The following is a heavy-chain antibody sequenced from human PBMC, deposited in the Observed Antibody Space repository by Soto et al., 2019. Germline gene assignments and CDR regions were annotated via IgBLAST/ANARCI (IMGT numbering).Heavy chain of an antibody. V-gene: IGHV3-23*01. CDR2: IDNSGAIT. J-gene: IGHJ5*02. CDR1: GFSFATYA. Sequence: PGGSLRLSCAASGFSFATYAMSWVRQAPGKGLEWVSSIDNSGAITFYGDSVKGRFTVSRDNSKNTLYLQMNSLRAEDTAVYYCAKCAAVAGPNWFDPWGQGTLVTVSS. CDR3: AKCAAVAGPNWFDP. D-gene: IGHD6-19*01.